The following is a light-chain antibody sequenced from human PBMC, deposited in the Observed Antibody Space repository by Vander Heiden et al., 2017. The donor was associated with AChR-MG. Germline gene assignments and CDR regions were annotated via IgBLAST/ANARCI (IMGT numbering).Light chain of an antibody. CDR3: NSRDSSGNLVV. CDR2: GKN. Sequence: SSALTQAPAVSVALGQTVRITCHGERLRSYYASWYQQKPGQAPVLVIYGKNNRPSGIPDRFSGSSSGNTASLTITGAQAEDEADYYCNSRDSSGNLVVFGGGTKLTGL. V-gene: IGLV3-19*01. CDR1: RLRSYY. J-gene: IGLJ2*01.